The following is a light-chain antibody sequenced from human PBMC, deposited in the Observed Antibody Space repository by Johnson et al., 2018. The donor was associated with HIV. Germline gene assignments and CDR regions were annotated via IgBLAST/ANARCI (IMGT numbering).Light chain of an antibody. V-gene: IGLV1-51*02. CDR3: GTWDSSLSADV. CDR2: ENN. J-gene: IGLJ1*01. Sequence: VLTQPPSVSAAPGQKVTISCSGSSSNIGNNYVSWYQQLPGTAPKLLIYENNKRPSGIPDRFSGSKSGTSATLGITGLQTGDEADNYCGTWDSSLSADVFGTGTEVTVL. CDR1: SSNIGNNY.